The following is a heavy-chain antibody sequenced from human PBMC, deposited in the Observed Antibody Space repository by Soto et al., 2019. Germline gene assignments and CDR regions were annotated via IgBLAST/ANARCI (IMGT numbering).Heavy chain of an antibody. CDR2: ISYNGSNK. CDR3: ARDSPTSYSSGCLSY. J-gene: IGHJ4*02. V-gene: IGHV3-30-3*01. D-gene: IGHD6-19*01. Sequence: GGSLRLSCAASGFTFSSYAMHWVRQAPGKGLEWVAVISYNGSNKYYADSLKGRFTIARDNSKNTLYLQMNSLRAEDTAVYYCARDSPTSYSSGCLSYWGQGTLVTVSS. CDR1: GFTFSSYA.